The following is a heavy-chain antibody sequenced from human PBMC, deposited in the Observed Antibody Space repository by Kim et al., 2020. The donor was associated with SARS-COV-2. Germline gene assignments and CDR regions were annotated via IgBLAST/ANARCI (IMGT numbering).Heavy chain of an antibody. Sequence: SVKGRFTVSRDNSKNTLYLQMNSLRAEDTAVYYCAKVGDIVVVVAPYFDYWGQGTLVTVSS. D-gene: IGHD2-15*01. CDR3: AKVGDIVVVVAPYFDY. J-gene: IGHJ4*02. V-gene: IGHV3-23*01.